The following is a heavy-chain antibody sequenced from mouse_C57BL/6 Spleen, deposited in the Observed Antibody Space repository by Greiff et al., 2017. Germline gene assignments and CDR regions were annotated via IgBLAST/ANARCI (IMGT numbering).Heavy chain of an antibody. Sequence: QVQLQQPGPELVKPGASVKLSCTASGYTFPSYWMHWVKQRPGQGLEWIGNINPSNGGTNSNEKFKSKARMTVDKSSRTAYMQRSILTSEDSAVYYCARTNYYGFDYWGQGTLVTVSA. CDR1: GYTFPSYW. CDR2: INPSNGGT. CDR3: ARTNYYGFDY. D-gene: IGHD2-1*01. J-gene: IGHJ3*01. V-gene: IGHV1-53*01.